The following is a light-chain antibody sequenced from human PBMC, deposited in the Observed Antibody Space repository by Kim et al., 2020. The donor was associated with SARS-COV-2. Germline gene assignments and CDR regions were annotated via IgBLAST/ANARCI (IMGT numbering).Light chain of an antibody. V-gene: IGKV1-9*01. CDR3: QQFQSYPYT. Sequence: SASLGDRVTITCRASQGIGSFLAWFQHKPGKAPEHLIYAASTLQSGVPSRFSGSGSGTEYSLTITGLQPEDFATYFCQQFQSYPYTFGQGTKLEI. CDR1: QGIGSF. CDR2: AAS. J-gene: IGKJ2*01.